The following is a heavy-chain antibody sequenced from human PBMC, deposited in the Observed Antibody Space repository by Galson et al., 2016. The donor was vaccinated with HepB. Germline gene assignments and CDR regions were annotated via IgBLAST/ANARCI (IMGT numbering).Heavy chain of an antibody. D-gene: IGHD6-13*01. CDR3: ARKDSSIGWSPVY. J-gene: IGHJ4*02. V-gene: IGHV3-53*01. Sequence: SLRLSCAASGFPVSHNYMSWVRQAPGKGLEWVSIIYTTGSTYYADSVEGRFTISRDDSKNTVHLQMNSLRVEDTALYYCARKDSSIGWSPVYWGQGRLVTVSS. CDR1: GFPVSHNY. CDR2: IYTTGST.